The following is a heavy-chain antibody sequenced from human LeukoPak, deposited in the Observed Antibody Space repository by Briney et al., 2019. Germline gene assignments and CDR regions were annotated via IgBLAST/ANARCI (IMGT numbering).Heavy chain of an antibody. D-gene: IGHD6-6*01. V-gene: IGHV3-49*04. Sequence: PGGSLRLSCTASGFTFGDYAMSWVRQAPGKGLEWVGFIRSKAYGGTTEYAASVKGRFTISRDDSKSIAYLQMNSLKTEDTAVYYCTRDLRELGFDYWGQGTLVTVSS. J-gene: IGHJ4*02. CDR1: GFTFGDYA. CDR3: TRDLRELGFDY. CDR2: IRSKAYGGTT.